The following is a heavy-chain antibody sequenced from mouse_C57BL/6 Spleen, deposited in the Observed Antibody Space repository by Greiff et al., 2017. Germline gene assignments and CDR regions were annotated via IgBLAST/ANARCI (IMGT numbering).Heavy chain of an antibody. V-gene: IGHV1-59*01. CDR2: IDPSDSYT. CDR3: ARAGRGAMGY. CDR1: GYTFTSYW. Sequence: QVQLQQPGAELVRPGTSVKLSCKASGYTFTSYWMHWVKQRPGQGLEWIGVIDPSDSYTNYNQKFKGKATLTVDTSSSTAYMQLSSLTSEDSAVYYWARAGRGAMGYWGQGTSVTVSS. J-gene: IGHJ4*01.